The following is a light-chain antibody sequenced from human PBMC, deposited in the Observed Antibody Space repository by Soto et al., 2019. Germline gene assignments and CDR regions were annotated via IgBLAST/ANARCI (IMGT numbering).Light chain of an antibody. CDR3: QRLKSYPLC. CDR1: QDISSY. V-gene: IGKV1-9*01. J-gene: IGKJ4*01. CDR2: AAS. Sequence: DIQLTQSPSFLSASVGDRVTITCRTSQDISSYLAWYQQKPGKAPQLLISAASTLQSGVPSRFSGSGSGTEFTLTISSLQPEDFATYYCQRLKSYPLCFGGGTTFEI.